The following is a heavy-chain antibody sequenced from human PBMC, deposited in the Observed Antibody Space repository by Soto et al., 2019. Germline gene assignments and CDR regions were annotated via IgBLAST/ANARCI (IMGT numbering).Heavy chain of an antibody. Sequence: QITLKESGPTLVKPTQTLTLTCTFSGFSLSTSGVGVGWIRQPPGKALEWLALIYWDDDKRYSPSLESRLTITKDTAKNQVVLTLTNMDPVDTATYYCAHSPVGVVPFDYWGQGTLVTVSS. V-gene: IGHV2-5*02. CDR2: IYWDDDK. J-gene: IGHJ4*02. CDR3: AHSPVGVVPFDY. D-gene: IGHD3-3*01. CDR1: GFSLSTSGVG.